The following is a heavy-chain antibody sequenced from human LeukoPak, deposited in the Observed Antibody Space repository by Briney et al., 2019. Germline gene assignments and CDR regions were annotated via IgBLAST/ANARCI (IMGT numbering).Heavy chain of an antibody. CDR2: ISSSGSTI. J-gene: IGHJ4*02. Sequence: GGSLRLSCAASGFTFSDYYMSWIRQAPGKGLEWVSYISSSGSTIYYADSVKGRFTISRDNAKNSLYLQINSLRAEDTAVYYCARDGCSSTSCSDYWGQGTLVTVSS. V-gene: IGHV3-11*01. CDR1: GFTFSDYY. D-gene: IGHD2-2*01. CDR3: ARDGCSSTSCSDY.